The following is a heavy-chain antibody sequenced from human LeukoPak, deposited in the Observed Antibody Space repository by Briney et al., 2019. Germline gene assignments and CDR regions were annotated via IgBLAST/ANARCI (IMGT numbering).Heavy chain of an antibody. CDR3: ANSAAVGTFY. Sequence: PGGSLRLSCAASEFSVGSNYMTWVRQAPGKGLEWVSLIYSGGSTYYADSVKGRFTISRDNSKNTLYLQMNSLRAEDTAVYYCANSAAVGTFYWGQGTLVTVSS. CDR2: IYSGGST. J-gene: IGHJ4*02. CDR1: EFSVGSNY. D-gene: IGHD6-13*01. V-gene: IGHV3-66*01.